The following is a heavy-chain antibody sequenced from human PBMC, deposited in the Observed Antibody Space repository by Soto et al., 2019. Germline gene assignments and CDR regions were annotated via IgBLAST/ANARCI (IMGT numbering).Heavy chain of an antibody. D-gene: IGHD3-9*01. J-gene: IGHJ4*02. V-gene: IGHV4-39*01. Sequence: SETLSLTCTVSGGSIRSSSYYWGWIRQPPGKGLEWIGTIYYSGSTYFNPSLKSRVTMSVDTSNNQFSLNLNSVTAADTAVYYCARLPQLRYFDWLYFDSWGQGTLVTVSS. CDR1: GGSIRSSSYY. CDR3: ARLPQLRYFDWLYFDS. CDR2: IYYSGST.